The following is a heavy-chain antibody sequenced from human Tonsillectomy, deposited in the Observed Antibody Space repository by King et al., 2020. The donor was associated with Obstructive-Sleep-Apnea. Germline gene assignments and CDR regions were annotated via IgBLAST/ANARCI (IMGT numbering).Heavy chain of an antibody. CDR3: AKAWTVTTLQCAWDD. CDR2: ISYAGDKE. D-gene: IGHD4-17*01. J-gene: IGHJ4*02. Sequence: VQLVESGGGVVQPGRSLRLSCAASGFTFSSYGMHLVRQAPGKGLVWVAGISYAGDKEYYADSLKGRFTISRDHSKNTLYLQMNSLKPEDTAVYYCAKAWTVTTLQCAWDDWGQGTLVTVSS. V-gene: IGHV3-30*18. CDR1: GFTFSSYG.